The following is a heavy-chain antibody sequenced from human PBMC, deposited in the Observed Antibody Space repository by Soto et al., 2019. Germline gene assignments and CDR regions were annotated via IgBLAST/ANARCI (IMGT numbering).Heavy chain of an antibody. CDR1: GFTFTSSA. D-gene: IGHD4-17*01. Sequence: SVKVSCKASGFTFTSSAMQWVRQARGQRLEWIGWIVVGSGNTNYAQKFQERVTITRDMSTSTAYMELSSLRSEDTAVYYCAVLPVTTDYYYYMDVWGKGTTVTVSS. CDR2: IVVGSGNT. CDR3: AVLPVTTDYYYYMDV. V-gene: IGHV1-58*02. J-gene: IGHJ6*03.